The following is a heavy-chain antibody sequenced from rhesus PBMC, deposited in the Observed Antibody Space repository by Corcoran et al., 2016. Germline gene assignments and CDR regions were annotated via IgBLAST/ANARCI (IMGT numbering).Heavy chain of an antibody. CDR3: ARLYRGRYYLAEYFEF. V-gene: IGHV4-169*01. CDR1: GGSISSSY. Sequence: QLQLQESGPGLVKPSETLSVTCAVSGGSISSSYWRWIRQAPGNGLEWIGYIYGSGSSTNYNPALKGRGTLSVDTSKNQLSVKLSSVTTADTAVYYCARLYRGRYYLAEYFEFWGQGALVTVSS. J-gene: IGHJ1*01. CDR2: IYGSGSST. D-gene: IGHD3-16*01.